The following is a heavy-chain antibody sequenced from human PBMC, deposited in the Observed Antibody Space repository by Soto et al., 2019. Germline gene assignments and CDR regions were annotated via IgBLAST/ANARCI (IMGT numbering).Heavy chain of an antibody. CDR2: INPNSGGT. V-gene: IGHV1-2*02. CDR1: GGTFSSYA. J-gene: IGHJ5*02. Sequence: QVQLVQSGAEVKKPGSSVKVSCKASGGTFSSYAISWVRQAPGQGLEWMGWINPNSGGTNYAQKFQGRVTMTRDTSISTAYMELSRLRSDDTAVYYCARDRRGYCSSTSCEGRWFDPWGQGTLVTVSS. CDR3: ARDRRGYCSSTSCEGRWFDP. D-gene: IGHD2-2*01.